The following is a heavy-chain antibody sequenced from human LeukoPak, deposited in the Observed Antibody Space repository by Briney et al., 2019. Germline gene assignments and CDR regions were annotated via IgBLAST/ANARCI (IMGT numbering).Heavy chain of an antibody. D-gene: IGHD3-22*01. CDR1: GYTFTSYG. J-gene: IGHJ4*02. Sequence: AASVKVSCKASGYTFTSYGISWVRQAPGQGLEWMGWISAYNGNTNYAQKLQGRVTMTTDTSTSTAYMELRSLRSDDTAVYYCATGPAPSSGYYYPFEDYWGQGTLVTVSS. V-gene: IGHV1-18*01. CDR3: ATGPAPSSGYYYPFEDY. CDR2: ISAYNGNT.